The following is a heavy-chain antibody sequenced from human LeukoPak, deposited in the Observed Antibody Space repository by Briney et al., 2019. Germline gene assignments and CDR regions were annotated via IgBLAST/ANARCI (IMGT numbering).Heavy chain of an antibody. CDR1: GFNFSSYS. J-gene: IGHJ6*02. CDR3: ARHLLTTGNYYFEMDV. Sequence: GGSLRLSCAASGFNFSSYSLNWVRQGPGKGLEWLSYVSLSGRTKYYADSAKGRFTVSRDNAKKSVYLQMNNLRDEDTAMYYCARHLLTTGNYYFEMDVWGQGTTVTVSS. V-gene: IGHV3-48*02. CDR2: VSLSGRTK. D-gene: IGHD4-17*01.